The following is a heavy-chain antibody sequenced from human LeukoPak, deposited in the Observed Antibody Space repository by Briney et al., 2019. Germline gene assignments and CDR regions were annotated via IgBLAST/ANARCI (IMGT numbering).Heavy chain of an antibody. CDR3: AREGHDYGDNTPDY. CDR2: VSPYSDNT. D-gene: IGHD4-17*01. J-gene: IGHJ4*02. Sequence: ASVKVSCKASGYTFRNYGILWVRQAPGQGLEWMGWVSPYSDNTNYAQNFQGRVTMTTDTSTNLAYMELRSLRYDDTAVYYCAREGHDYGDNTPDYWGRGTLVTVSS. V-gene: IGHV1-18*01. CDR1: GYTFRNYG.